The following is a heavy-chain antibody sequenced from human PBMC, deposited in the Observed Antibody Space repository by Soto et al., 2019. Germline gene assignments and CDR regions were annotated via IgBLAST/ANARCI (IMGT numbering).Heavy chain of an antibody. Sequence: EVQLVASGGGLVPPGGSLRLSCAVSGLTFSTDEMNWVRQAPGKGLEWLAYISYTATTIKYADSVKGRFAVSRDNAKKSLSLKLNNRRVEDTAVYYCGREGGSLAFASWGQGTLVTVSS. V-gene: IGHV3-48*03. CDR2: ISYTATTI. CDR1: GLTFSTDE. J-gene: IGHJ4*02. D-gene: IGHD1-1*01. CDR3: GREGGSLAFAS.